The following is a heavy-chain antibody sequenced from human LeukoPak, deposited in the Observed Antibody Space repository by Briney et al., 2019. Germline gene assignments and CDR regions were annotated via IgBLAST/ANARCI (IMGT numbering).Heavy chain of an antibody. J-gene: IGHJ4*02. CDR1: GFTFSSYV. D-gene: IGHD6-19*01. CDR3: AKAYSSVWYTWDY. V-gene: IGHV3-23*01. CDR2: ISGSGGST. Sequence: GRSLRLSCAASGFTFSSYVMSWVRQAPGKGLEWVSAISGSGGSTYYADSVKGRFSISRDNSKNTLYLQVNSLRVEDTAVYYCAKAYSSVWYTWDYWGQGTLVTVSS.